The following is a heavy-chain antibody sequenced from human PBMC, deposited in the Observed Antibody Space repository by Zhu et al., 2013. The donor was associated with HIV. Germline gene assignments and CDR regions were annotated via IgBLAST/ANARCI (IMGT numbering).Heavy chain of an antibody. D-gene: IGHD2-15*01. CDR3: ARGGDIVMVVAGTRLNYYYGMDV. J-gene: IGHJ6*02. CDR1: GYTFTNSF. Sequence: QVQMVQSGAEVREPGASVKISCKTSGYTFTNSFIHWVRQAPGQGLEWVGIITPAFYTNYGQNFQGRVTVTRDTSTNTVYLEVSSLRFGDGGVYYCARGGDIVMVVAGTRLNYYYGMDVWGQGTAVTVSS. CDR2: ITPAFYT. V-gene: IGHV1-46*01.